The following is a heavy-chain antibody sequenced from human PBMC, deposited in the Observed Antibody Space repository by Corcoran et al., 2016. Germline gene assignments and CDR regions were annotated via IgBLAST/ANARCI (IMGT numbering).Heavy chain of an antibody. CDR1: GYSISSGYY. J-gene: IGHJ4*02. Sequence: QVQLQESGPGLVKPSETLSLTCTVSGYSISSGYYWGWIRQPPGKGLEWIGSIYHSGSTYYNPSLKSRVTISVDTSKNQFSLKLSSVTAADTAVYYCARVPRMGYQLLYGAFDYWGQGTLVTVSS. D-gene: IGHD2-2*02. V-gene: IGHV4-38-2*02. CDR2: IYHSGST. CDR3: ARVPRMGYQLLYGAFDY.